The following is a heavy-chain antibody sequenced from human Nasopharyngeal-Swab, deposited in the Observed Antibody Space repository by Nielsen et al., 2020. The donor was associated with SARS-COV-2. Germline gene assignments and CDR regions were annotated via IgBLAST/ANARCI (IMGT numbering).Heavy chain of an antibody. CDR3: AILVDTLPLDV. D-gene: IGHD5-18*01. V-gene: IGHV4-39*01. CDR1: GGSIRNSNYY. J-gene: IGHJ6*02. CDR2: IYYTGIT. Sequence: SETLSLTCTISGGSIRNSNYYWDWIRQPPGKGLEWIGSIYYTGITYSNPSLKSRVTISEDTSKNQFSLKLSSVTAADMAVYYCAILVDTLPLDVWGQGTTVTVSS.